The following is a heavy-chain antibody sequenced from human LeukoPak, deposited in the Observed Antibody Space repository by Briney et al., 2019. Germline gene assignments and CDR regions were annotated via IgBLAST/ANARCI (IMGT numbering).Heavy chain of an antibody. CDR3: ARLNDFWSGYYHGVFDY. D-gene: IGHD3-3*01. CDR1: GGSISSSSYY. Sequence: PSETLSLTCTVSGGSISSSSYYWGWIRQPPGKGLGWIGNIYYSGSTYYNPSLKSRVTISVDTSKNQFSLKLSSVTAADTAVYYCARLNDFWSGYYHGVFDYWGQGTLVTVSS. V-gene: IGHV4-39*01. J-gene: IGHJ4*02. CDR2: IYYSGST.